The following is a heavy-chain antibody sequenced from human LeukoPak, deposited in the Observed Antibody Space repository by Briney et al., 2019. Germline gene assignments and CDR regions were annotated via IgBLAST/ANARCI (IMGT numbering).Heavy chain of an antibody. J-gene: IGHJ4*02. D-gene: IGHD2-15*01. Sequence: GGSLRLSCAASGFTFSSYSMNWVRQAPGKGLEWVSSISCSSYIYYADSVKGRFTISRDNAKNSLYLQMNSLRAEDTAVYYCARDGSGSSFDYWGQGTLVTVSS. CDR3: ARDGSGSSFDY. V-gene: IGHV3-21*01. CDR1: GFTFSSYS. CDR2: ISCSSYI.